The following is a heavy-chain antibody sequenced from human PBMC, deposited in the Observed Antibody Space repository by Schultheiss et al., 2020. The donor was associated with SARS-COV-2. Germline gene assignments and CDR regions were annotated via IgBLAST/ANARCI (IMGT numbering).Heavy chain of an antibody. CDR2: ISDSGSTI. CDR1: GFTLSGYE. J-gene: IGHJ3*02. Sequence: GGSLRLSCAASGFTLSGYEMNWVRQAPGKGLEWISYISDSGSTINYADSVKGRFTISRDNAKNSLYLQMNSLRAEDTAIYYCARDRSRYSSRKEAFDIWGQGTMVTVSS. CDR3: ARDRSRYSSRKEAFDI. V-gene: IGHV3-48*03. D-gene: IGHD6-13*01.